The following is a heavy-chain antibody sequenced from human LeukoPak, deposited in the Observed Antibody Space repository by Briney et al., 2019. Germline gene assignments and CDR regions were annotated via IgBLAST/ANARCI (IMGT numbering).Heavy chain of an antibody. V-gene: IGHV3-30*04. Sequence: GGSLRLSCAASGFTFSSYAMHWVRQAPGRGLEWVAAIAFDDTDRYYIDSVKGRFTISRDDSKNTLYLHMTSLRAEDTAVYYCTNSDDYGDYWGQGTLVTVSS. J-gene: IGHJ4*02. CDR2: IAFDDTDR. CDR3: TNSDDYGDY. CDR1: GFTFSSYA.